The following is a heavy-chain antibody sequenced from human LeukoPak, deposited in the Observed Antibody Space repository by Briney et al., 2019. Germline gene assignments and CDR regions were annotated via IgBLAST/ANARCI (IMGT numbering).Heavy chain of an antibody. CDR3: ARDSSGYYLRDFDY. J-gene: IGHJ4*02. V-gene: IGHV1-2*02. CDR1: GYTFTGYY. D-gene: IGHD3-22*01. Sequence: VASVKVSCKASGYTFTGYYMHWVRQAPGQGLEWMGWINHNSGSTNYAQKFQGRVTMTRDTSNSTAYMERSRLRSDDTAVYDCARDSSGYYLRDFDYWGQGTLVTVSS. CDR2: INHNSGST.